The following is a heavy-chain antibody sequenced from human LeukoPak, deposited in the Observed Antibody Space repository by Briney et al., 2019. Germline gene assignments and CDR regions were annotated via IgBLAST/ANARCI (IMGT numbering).Heavy chain of an antibody. V-gene: IGHV4-4*07. CDR2: ISSSGST. D-gene: IGHD3-22*01. CDR3: ARGPYSYDSSGAFDI. J-gene: IGHJ3*02. CDR1: GGSISPYY. Sequence: SDTLSLTCTVSGGSISPYYWSWIRQPAGKGLEWIGRISSSGSTNYNPSLKSRVTISVDTSKNQFSLKLSSVTAADTAVYFCARGPYSYDSSGAFDIWGQGTMVTVSS.